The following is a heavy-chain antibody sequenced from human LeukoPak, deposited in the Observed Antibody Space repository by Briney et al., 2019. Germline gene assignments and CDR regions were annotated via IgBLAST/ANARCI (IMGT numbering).Heavy chain of an antibody. Sequence: KPSETLSLTCAVSAYSISSGYYWGWIWQPPGKGLEWIGSIYHSGSTYYNPSLKSQVTISVDTSKNQFSLKLSSVTAADTAVYYCARGDSYGPFDYWGQGTLVTVSS. CDR3: ARGDSYGPFDY. CDR1: AYSISSGYY. D-gene: IGHD5-18*01. V-gene: IGHV4-38-2*01. CDR2: IYHSGST. J-gene: IGHJ4*02.